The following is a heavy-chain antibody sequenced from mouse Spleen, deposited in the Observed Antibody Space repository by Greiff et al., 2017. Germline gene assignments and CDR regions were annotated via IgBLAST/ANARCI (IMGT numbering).Heavy chain of an antibody. V-gene: IGHV1-19*01. CDR3: ARADDNFFAY. CDR2: INPYNGGT. J-gene: IGHJ3*01. D-gene: IGHD2-1*01. Sequence: EVQLQQSGPVLMKPGASVKMSCKASGYTFTDYYMNWVKQSHGKSLEWIGVINPYNGGTTYTQKFKGKATLTVDTSSSTAYMELNSLTSEDSAVYFCARADDNFFAYWGQGTLVTVSA. CDR1: GYTFTDYY.